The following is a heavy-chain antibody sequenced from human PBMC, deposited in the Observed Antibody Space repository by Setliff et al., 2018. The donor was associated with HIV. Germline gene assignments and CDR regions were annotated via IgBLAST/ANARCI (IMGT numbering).Heavy chain of an antibody. D-gene: IGHD5-12*01. CDR3: ASDISPDDGYNRLHYFDY. V-gene: IGHV4-39*01. CDR1: GGSISSSSYY. J-gene: IGHJ4*02. CDR2: IYHTGSS. Sequence: PSETLSLTCIVSGGSISSSSYYWGWIRQSPGKGLEWIGNIYHTGSSYYNPSLNDRATISLDTSKNQFSLKLNSVTAADTAVYYCASDISPDDGYNRLHYFDYWGQGTLVTVSS.